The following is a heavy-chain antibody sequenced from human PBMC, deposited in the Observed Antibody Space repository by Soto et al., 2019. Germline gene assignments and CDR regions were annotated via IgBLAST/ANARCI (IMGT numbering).Heavy chain of an antibody. CDR1: GGTFSSYT. J-gene: IGHJ4*02. D-gene: IGHD3-10*01. Sequence: SVKVSCKASGGTFSSYTISWVRQAPGQGLEWMGRIIPILGIANYAQKFQGRVTITADKSTSTAYMELSSLRSKDTAVYYCARSGYYYGSGSYSPFDYWGQGTLVTVAS. CDR3: ARSGYYYGSGSYSPFDY. CDR2: IIPILGIA. V-gene: IGHV1-69*02.